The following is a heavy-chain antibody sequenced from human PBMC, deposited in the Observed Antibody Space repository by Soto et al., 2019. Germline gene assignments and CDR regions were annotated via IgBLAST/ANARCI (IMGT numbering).Heavy chain of an antibody. D-gene: IGHD3-16*01. CDR3: ARDGLTFGGD. CDR2: ISSSRAYI. Sequence: EVHLVEAGGGLVKPGASLTLSCAASGFTFGSFTLNWVRQAPGKGLEWVSSISSSRAYIYYAESVKGRFTISRDNARSTLYLQMNSLRLDDTAVYFCARDGLTFGGDWGQGTLVAVSS. J-gene: IGHJ4*02. V-gene: IGHV3-21*06. CDR1: GFTFGSFT.